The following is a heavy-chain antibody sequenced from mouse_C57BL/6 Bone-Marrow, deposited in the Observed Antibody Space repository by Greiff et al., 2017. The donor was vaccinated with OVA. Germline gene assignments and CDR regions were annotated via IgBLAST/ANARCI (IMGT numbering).Heavy chain of an antibody. J-gene: IGHJ4*01. Sequence: EVKLMESGGDLVKPGGSLKLSCAASGFPFSSYGMSWVRQTPDKRLEWVATISSGGSYTYYPDSVKGRFTISRDKANNTLYLQMSSLKSEDTAMYDCASFYDGYYRYYAMDYWGQGTSVTGAS. CDR2: ISSGGSYT. CDR1: GFPFSSYG. D-gene: IGHD2-3*01. CDR3: ASFYDGYYRYYAMDY. V-gene: IGHV5-6*01.